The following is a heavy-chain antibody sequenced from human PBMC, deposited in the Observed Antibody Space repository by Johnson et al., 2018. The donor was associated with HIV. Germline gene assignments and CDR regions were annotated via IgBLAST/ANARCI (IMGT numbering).Heavy chain of an antibody. Sequence: QVQLVESGGGVVQPGRSLRLSCAASGFTFSSNAMHWVRLAPGKGLEWVSYIERNSRTDYADSVKGRFTVSRDSSKNTLYLQMNSLRVEDTAVYYCASSSLAWGVDAFDIWGQGTKVTVSS. CDR3: ASSSLAWGVDAFDI. CDR1: GFTFSSNA. CDR2: IERNSRT. V-gene: IGHV3-NL1*01. D-gene: IGHD3-10*01. J-gene: IGHJ3*02.